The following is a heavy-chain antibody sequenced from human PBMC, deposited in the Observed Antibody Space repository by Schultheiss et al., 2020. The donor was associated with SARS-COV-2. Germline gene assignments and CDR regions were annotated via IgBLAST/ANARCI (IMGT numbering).Heavy chain of an antibody. CDR1: GFTFGDYA. D-gene: IGHD4-11*01. V-gene: IGHV3-49*04. CDR2: IRSKAYGGTT. CDR3: AREATVTTTGPPDFFDY. Sequence: GGSLRLSCTASGFTFGDYAMSWVRQAPGKGLEWVGFIRSKAYGGTTEYAASVKGRFTISRDDSKNTAYLQMNSLKTEDTAVYYCAREATVTTTGPPDFFDYWGQGTLVTVSS. J-gene: IGHJ4*02.